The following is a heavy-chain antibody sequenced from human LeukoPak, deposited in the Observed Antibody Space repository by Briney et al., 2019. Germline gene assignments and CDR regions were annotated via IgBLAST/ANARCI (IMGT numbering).Heavy chain of an antibody. CDR3: ASDGLGWFDP. D-gene: IGHD3-16*01. V-gene: IGHV1-69*05. J-gene: IGHJ5*02. CDR2: IIPIFGTA. Sequence: GASVKVSCTASGGTFSSYAISWVRQAPGQGLEWMGRIIPIFGTANYAQKFQGRVTITTDESTSTAYMELSSLRSEDTAVYYCASDGLGWFDPWGQGTLVTVSS. CDR1: GGTFSSYA.